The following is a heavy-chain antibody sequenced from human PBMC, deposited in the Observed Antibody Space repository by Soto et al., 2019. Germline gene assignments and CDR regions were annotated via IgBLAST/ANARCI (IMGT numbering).Heavy chain of an antibody. D-gene: IGHD6-6*01. V-gene: IGHV1-2*02. CDR2: VNPNTGVT. J-gene: IGHJ4*02. CDR3: ARSLSTIGARPDF. Sequence: SVKVSCKASGYTLTDYFMHWVRQAPGQGLEWMGWVNPNTGVTNYIQKFQGRVILTGDTSTSTAYMVLSSLTSDDTAVYYCARSLSTIGARPDFWGQGTLVTVSS. CDR1: GYTLTDYF.